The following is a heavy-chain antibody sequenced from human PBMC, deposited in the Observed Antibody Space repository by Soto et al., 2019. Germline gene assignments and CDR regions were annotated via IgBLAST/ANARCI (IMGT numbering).Heavy chain of an antibody. CDR2: IIPIFGTA. J-gene: IGHJ6*02. Sequence: QVQLVQSGAEVKKPGSSVKVSCKASGGTFSSYAISWVRQAPGQGLEWMGGIIPIFGTANYAQKFQGRVTITADESTSTDYMELSSLRSEDTAVYYCARGGYCSSTSCYTGWHYYYGMDVWGQGTTVTVSS. V-gene: IGHV1-69*01. CDR3: ARGGYCSSTSCYTGWHYYYGMDV. D-gene: IGHD2-2*02. CDR1: GGTFSSYA.